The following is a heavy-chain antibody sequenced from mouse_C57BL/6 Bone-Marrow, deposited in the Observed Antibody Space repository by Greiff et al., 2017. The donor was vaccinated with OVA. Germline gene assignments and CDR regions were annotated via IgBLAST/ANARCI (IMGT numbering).Heavy chain of an antibody. CDR2: IWGVGST. CDR3: ARSALRTGTGAMDY. Sequence: VQLVESGPGLVAPSQSLSITCTVSGFSLTSYGVDWVRQSPGKGLEWLGVIWGVGSTNYNSALKSRLSISKDNSKSQVFLKMNSLQTDDTAMYYCARSALRTGTGAMDYWGQGTSVTVSS. V-gene: IGHV2-6*01. D-gene: IGHD4-1*01. CDR1: GFSLTSYG. J-gene: IGHJ4*01.